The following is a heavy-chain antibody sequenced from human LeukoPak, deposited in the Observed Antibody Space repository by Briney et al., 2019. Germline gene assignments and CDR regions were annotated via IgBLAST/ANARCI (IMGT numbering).Heavy chain of an antibody. CDR1: GGSISSYY. J-gene: IGHJ4*02. CDR2: INHSGST. D-gene: IGHD4-23*01. V-gene: IGHV4-34*01. Sequence: PSETLSLTCTVSGGSISSYYWSWIRQPPGKGLEWIGEINHSGSTNYNPSLKSRVTISVDTSKNQFSLKLSSVTAADTAVYYCARGGTTVVGNFDYWGQGTLVTVSS. CDR3: ARGGTTVVGNFDY.